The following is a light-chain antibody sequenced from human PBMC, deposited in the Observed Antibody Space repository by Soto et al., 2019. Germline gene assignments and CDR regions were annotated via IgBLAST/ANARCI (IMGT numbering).Light chain of an antibody. Sequence: EIVLTQSPATLSVSPGERVTLSCRASQSISNNLAWYQQKPGQAPRLVIYSAFTRATGIPARFSGSGSGTEFTLTISSLQSEDFAVYYCQQYNKWPPWTFGQGTKVEIK. V-gene: IGKV3-15*01. J-gene: IGKJ1*01. CDR1: QSISNN. CDR2: SAF. CDR3: QQYNKWPPWT.